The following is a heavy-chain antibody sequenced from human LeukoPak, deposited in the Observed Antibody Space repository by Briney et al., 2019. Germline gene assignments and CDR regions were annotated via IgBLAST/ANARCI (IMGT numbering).Heavy chain of an antibody. Sequence: SVKVSCKASGGTFSSYAISWVRQAPGQGLEWMGGIIPIFGTANYAQKFQGRVTITADESTSTAYMELSSLRSEDTAVYYCARDPGYDFWSGSPLSGDYYYYMDVWGKGTSVTVSS. D-gene: IGHD3-3*01. CDR1: GGTFSSYA. CDR3: ARDPGYDFWSGSPLSGDYYYYMDV. V-gene: IGHV1-69*13. CDR2: IIPIFGTA. J-gene: IGHJ6*03.